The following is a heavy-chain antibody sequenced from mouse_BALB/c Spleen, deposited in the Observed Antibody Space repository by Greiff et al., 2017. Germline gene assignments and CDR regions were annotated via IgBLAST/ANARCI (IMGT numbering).Heavy chain of an antibody. CDR3: ARFYDGWGFAY. J-gene: IGHJ3*01. D-gene: IGHD2-3*01. V-gene: IGHV1-59*01. Sequence: QVQLQQSGPQLVRPGASVTISCKASGYSFTSYWMHWVKQRPGQGLEWIGMIDPSDSETRLNQKFKDKATLTVDKSSSTAYMQLSIPTSEDSAVYYCARFYDGWGFAYWGQGTLVTVSA. CDR2: IDPSDSET. CDR1: GYSFTSYW.